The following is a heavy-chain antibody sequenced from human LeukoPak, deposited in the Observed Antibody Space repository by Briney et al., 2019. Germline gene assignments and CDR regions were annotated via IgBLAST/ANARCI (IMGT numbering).Heavy chain of an antibody. D-gene: IGHD4-17*01. Sequence: GGSLRLSCAASGFTFSSYWMHWVRQAPGKGLVWVSRINTDGSSTIYADSVKGRFTISRDNSKNTLYLQMNSLRAEDTAVYYCARFPLADYGDYYNYWGRGTLVTVSS. V-gene: IGHV3-74*01. CDR1: GFTFSSYW. CDR3: ARFPLADYGDYYNY. J-gene: IGHJ4*02. CDR2: INTDGSST.